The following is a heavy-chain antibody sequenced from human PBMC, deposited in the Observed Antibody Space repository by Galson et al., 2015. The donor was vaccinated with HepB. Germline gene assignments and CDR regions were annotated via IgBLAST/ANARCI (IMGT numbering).Heavy chain of an antibody. V-gene: IGHV4-59*08. CDR3: ARQPYSGSYYAVGYYYGMDV. Sequence: SETLSLTCTVSGGSISSYHWSWIRQPPGKGLEWIGYSGSTNYNPSLKSRVTISVDTSKNQFSLKLSSVTAADTAVYYCARQPYSGSYYAVGYYYGMDVWGQGTTVTVSS. J-gene: IGHJ6*02. CDR1: GGSISSYH. CDR2: SGST. D-gene: IGHD1-26*01.